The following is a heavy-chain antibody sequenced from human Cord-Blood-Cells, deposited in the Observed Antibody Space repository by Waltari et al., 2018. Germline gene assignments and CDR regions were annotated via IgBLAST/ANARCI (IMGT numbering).Heavy chain of an antibody. D-gene: IGHD6-6*01. Sequence: QVQLQQWGAGLLKPSETLSLTCAVYGGSFSGYYWSWIRQPPGKGLEWFGEIKHSGSTNYNPSLKSRVTISVDTSKNQFSLKLSSVTAADTAVYYCARARPSDYWGQGTLVTVSS. V-gene: IGHV4-34*01. CDR2: IKHSGST. J-gene: IGHJ4*02. CDR1: GGSFSGYY. CDR3: ARARPSDY.